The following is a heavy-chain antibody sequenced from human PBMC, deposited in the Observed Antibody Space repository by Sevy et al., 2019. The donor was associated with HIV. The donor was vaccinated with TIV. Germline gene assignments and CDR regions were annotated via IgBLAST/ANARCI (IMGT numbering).Heavy chain of an antibody. V-gene: IGHV3-49*03. CDR2: IKSKTYGGTT. D-gene: IGHD6-19*01. CDR1: GFTFGDYA. J-gene: IGHJ4*02. CDR3: TRDLYGSGWFYFDY. Sequence: GGSLRLSCIASGFTFGDYAMSWFRQAPGKGLEWVGFIKSKTYGGTTEYAASVKGRFIISRDDSNNIAYLQMNSLKTEDTAVYYCTRDLYGSGWFYFDYWGQGTLVTVSS.